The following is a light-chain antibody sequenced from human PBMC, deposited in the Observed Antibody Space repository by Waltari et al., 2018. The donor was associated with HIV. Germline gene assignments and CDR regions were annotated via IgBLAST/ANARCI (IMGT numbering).Light chain of an antibody. CDR2: KDT. CDR3: VGWDSRLRGYV. CDR1: SSNIENDN. Sequence: QSVLTQPPSASGAPGQRVTISCSGSSSNIENDNVYWYQQFPGAAPKLLLYKDTQRPSGGPDRCTVSKSGTSASLAIGGLRSDDEADYYCVGWDSRLRGYVFGAGTKVTVL. V-gene: IGLV1-47*01. J-gene: IGLJ1*01.